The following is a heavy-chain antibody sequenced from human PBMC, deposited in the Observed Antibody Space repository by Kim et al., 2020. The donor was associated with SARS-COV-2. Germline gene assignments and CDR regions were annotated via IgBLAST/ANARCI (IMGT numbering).Heavy chain of an antibody. CDR3: AKGAGGILYRGALFDY. Sequence: GGSLRLSCAASGFTFGDYAMHWVRQAPGKGLEWVSGISWNSGSIGYADSVKGRFTISRDNAKNSLYLQMNSLRAEDTALYYCAKGAGGILYRGALFDYWGQGTLVTVSS. J-gene: IGHJ4*02. CDR2: ISWNSGSI. V-gene: IGHV3-9*01. CDR1: GFTFGDYA. D-gene: IGHD2-8*01.